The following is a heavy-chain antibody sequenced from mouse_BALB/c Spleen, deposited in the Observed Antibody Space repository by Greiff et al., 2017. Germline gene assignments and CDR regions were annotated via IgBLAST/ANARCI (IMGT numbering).Heavy chain of an antibody. D-gene: IGHD2-1*01. J-gene: IGHJ3*01. CDR1: GYTFTSYW. Sequence: VQLQQPGAELVKPGASVKLSCKASGYTFTSYWMHWVKQRPGQGLEWIGEINPSNGRTNYNEKFKSKATLTVDKSSSTAYMQLSSLTSEDSAVYYCARLGNGNWFAYWGQGTLVTVSA. CDR3: ARLGNGNWFAY. V-gene: IGHV1S81*02. CDR2: INPSNGRT.